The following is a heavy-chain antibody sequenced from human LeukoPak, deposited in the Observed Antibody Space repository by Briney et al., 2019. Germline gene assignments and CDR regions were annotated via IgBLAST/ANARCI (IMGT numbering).Heavy chain of an antibody. J-gene: IGHJ6*02. CDR2: NYYAGCT. D-gene: IGHD3-10*01. Sequence: PSETLSLTCTVSGGSISSSSYYWGWIRQPPGRGLDWIGTNYYAGCTYYNPSLKSRVTISVDTSKNQFSLRLSSVTAADTAVYYCARGFGESEYYYYGMDVWGQGTTVTVSS. CDR3: ARGFGESEYYYYGMDV. V-gene: IGHV4-39*01. CDR1: GGSISSSSYY.